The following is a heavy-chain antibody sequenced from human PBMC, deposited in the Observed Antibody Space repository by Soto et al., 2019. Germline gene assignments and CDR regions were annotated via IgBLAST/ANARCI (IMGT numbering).Heavy chain of an antibody. CDR2: IYHSGST. D-gene: IGHD2-15*01. Sequence: QLQLQESGSGLVKPSQTLSLTCAVSGGSISSGGYSWSWIRQPPGKGLEWIGYIYHSGSTYYNPSLKGRVTILVDSSKNQFSLQLSSVAAADTAVYYCARGEVVALGYWGQGTLVTVSS. V-gene: IGHV4-30-2*01. J-gene: IGHJ4*02. CDR1: GGSISSGGYS. CDR3: ARGEVVALGY.